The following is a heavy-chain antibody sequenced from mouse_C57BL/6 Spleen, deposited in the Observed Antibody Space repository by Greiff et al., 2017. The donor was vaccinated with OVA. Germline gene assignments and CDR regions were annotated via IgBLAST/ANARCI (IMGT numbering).Heavy chain of an antibody. V-gene: IGHV1-9*01. Sequence: QVQLQQSGAELMKPGASVKLSCKATGYTFTGYWIEWVKQRPGHGLAWIGEILPGSGSTNYNEKFKGKATFTADTSSNTAYMQLNSLTTEDSAIYDCARSALTPYYFDYWGQGTTLTVSS. CDR1: GYTFTGYW. CDR3: ARSALTPYYFDY. J-gene: IGHJ2*01. CDR2: ILPGSGST.